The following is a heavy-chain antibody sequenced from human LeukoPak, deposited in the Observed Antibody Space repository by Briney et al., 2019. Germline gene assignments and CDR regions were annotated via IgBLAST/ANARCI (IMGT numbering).Heavy chain of an antibody. V-gene: IGHV3-48*03. CDR1: GFTVSSNY. CDR2: ISSSGSTI. J-gene: IGHJ6*04. CDR3: AELGITMIGGV. Sequence: SGGSLRLSCAASGFTVSSNYMNWVRQAPGKGLEWVSYISSSGSTIYYADSVKGRFTISRDNAKNSLYLQMNSLRAEDTAVYYCAELGITMIGGVWGKGTAVTTSS. D-gene: IGHD3-10*02.